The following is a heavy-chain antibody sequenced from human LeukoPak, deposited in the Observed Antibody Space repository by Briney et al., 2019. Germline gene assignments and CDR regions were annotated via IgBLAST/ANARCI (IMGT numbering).Heavy chain of an antibody. Sequence: PSETLSLTCTVSGGSISSGSYYWSWIRQPPGKGLEWIGYIYYSGGANYNPSLKGRATVSLDTSKNQFFLNLASVAAADSAVYYCARGRTDAAVAGNFDYWGQGTLVTVSS. CDR2: IYYSGGA. CDR3: ARGRTDAAVAGNFDY. J-gene: IGHJ4*02. V-gene: IGHV4-61*01. CDR1: GGSISSGSYY. D-gene: IGHD6-19*01.